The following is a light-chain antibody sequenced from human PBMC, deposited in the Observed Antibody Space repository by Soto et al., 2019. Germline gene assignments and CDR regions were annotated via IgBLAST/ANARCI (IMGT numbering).Light chain of an antibody. CDR3: QQYGSSPQT. J-gene: IGKJ1*01. CDR1: QSVSSSY. V-gene: IGKV3-20*01. Sequence: ELVLPQSPATLSLSPGERATLSCRASQSVSSSYLAWYHQKPGQAPRLLLDGASSRDTCIPGRVSGSGSGTDFTLTISRLEPEDFEVYYYQQYGSSPQTFGQGTKVESK. CDR2: GAS.